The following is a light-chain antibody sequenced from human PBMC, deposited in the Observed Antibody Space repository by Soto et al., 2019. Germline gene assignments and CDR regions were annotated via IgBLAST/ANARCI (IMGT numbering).Light chain of an antibody. J-gene: IGLJ3*02. CDR3: QSYDSSLSGSV. CDR2: GNS. Sequence: QSVLTQPPSVSGAPGQRVTISCTGSSFNIGAGYDVHWYHHLPGTAPKLLIYGNSNRPSGVPDRFSGSKSGTSASLAITGLQAEDEADYYCQSYDSSLSGSVFGGGTKVTVL. V-gene: IGLV1-40*01. CDR1: SFNIGAGYD.